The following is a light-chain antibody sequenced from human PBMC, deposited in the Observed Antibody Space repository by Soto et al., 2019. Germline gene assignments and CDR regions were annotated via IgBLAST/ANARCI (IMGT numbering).Light chain of an antibody. CDR3: QQYNAWPPMYT. CDR1: QSISSN. Sequence: EIVMTQFPATMSVSPGERATLSCRASQSISSNLAWYQQKPGQAPRLLIYGASARATGIPARFSGGGSGTEFTLTISSLQSEDFAVYFCQQYNAWPPMYTFGQGTKLEIK. J-gene: IGKJ2*01. V-gene: IGKV3-15*01. CDR2: GAS.